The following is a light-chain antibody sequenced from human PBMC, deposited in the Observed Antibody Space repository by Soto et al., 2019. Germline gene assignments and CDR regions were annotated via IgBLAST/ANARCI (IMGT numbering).Light chain of an antibody. J-gene: IGLJ3*02. CDR2: LEGSGSY. CDR1: SGHSSKT. Sequence: QPVLTQSSSASASLGSSVKLTCTLSSGHSSKTIAWHQQQPGKAPRFLMKLEGSGSYHKGSGVPDRFSGSSSGADRYLTISNLQSEDEADYYCETWDSNTRVFGGGTKLTVL. CDR3: ETWDSNTRV. V-gene: IGLV4-60*03.